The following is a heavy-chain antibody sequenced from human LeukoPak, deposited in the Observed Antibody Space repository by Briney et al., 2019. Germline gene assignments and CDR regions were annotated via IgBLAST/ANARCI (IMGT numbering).Heavy chain of an antibody. D-gene: IGHD4-11*01. V-gene: IGHV3-9*01. CDR2: ISLDKDRI. J-gene: IGHJ1*01. Sequence: PGGSLRLSCVASGFTLARYAMNWVRQAPGKGLEWVAGISLDKDRIDYADSAKGRFTVSKDDAKKTLYLQMNNLRSEDTALYFCTKVTTPGGAYLWGQDTAVTVSS. CDR3: TKVTTPGGAYL. CDR1: GFTLARYA.